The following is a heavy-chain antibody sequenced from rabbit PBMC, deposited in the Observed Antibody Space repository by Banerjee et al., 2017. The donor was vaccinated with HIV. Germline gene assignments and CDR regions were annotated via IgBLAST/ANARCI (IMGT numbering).Heavy chain of an antibody. Sequence: QSLEESGGDLVKPGASLTLTCTASGFTFSSSYWMSWVRQAPGKGLEWIAYIYTGNSGSTYYASWAKGRFTISKTSSTTVTLQMTSLTAADTATYFCARAAYAGHGYAGAFNLWGPGTLVTVS. CDR2: IYTGNSGST. CDR3: ARAAYAGHGYAGAFNL. V-gene: IGHV1S40*01. D-gene: IGHD6-1*01. CDR1: GFTFSSSYW. J-gene: IGHJ4*01.